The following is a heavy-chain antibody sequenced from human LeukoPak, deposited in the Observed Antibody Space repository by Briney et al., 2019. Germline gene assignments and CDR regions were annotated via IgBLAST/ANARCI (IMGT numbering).Heavy chain of an antibody. D-gene: IGHD1-26*01. V-gene: IGHV3-11*01. Sequence: GGSLRLSCEASGFTFSDYYMSWIRQAPGKGLEWVSYISSSGSTIYYADSVKGRFTISRDNAKNSLYLQVNTLRAEDTAVYYCARVRGSYSLDYWGQGTLVTVSS. CDR3: ARVRGSYSLDY. CDR2: ISSSGSTI. CDR1: GFTFSDYY. J-gene: IGHJ4*02.